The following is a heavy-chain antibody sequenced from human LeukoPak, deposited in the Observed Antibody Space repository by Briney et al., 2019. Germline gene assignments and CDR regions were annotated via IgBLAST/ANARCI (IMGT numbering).Heavy chain of an antibody. CDR3: ARGPPGRDCSSTSCPRYFDY. V-gene: IGHV4-34*01. J-gene: IGHJ4*02. CDR2: INHSGST. CDR1: GGSFSGYY. Sequence: PSETLSLTCAVYGGSFSGYYWSWICQPPGKGLEWIGEINHSGSTNYNPSLKSRVTISVDTSKNQFSLKLSSVTAADTAVYYCARGPPGRDCSSTSCPRYFDYWGQGTLVTVSS. D-gene: IGHD2-2*01.